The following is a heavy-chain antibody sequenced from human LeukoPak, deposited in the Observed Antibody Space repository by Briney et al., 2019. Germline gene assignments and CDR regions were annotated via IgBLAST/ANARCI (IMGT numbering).Heavy chain of an antibody. V-gene: IGHV3-23*01. CDR3: AKARGSSRAEYFQH. CDR1: GFTFSSYA. CDR2: ISGSGGST. J-gene: IGHJ1*01. D-gene: IGHD1-26*01. Sequence: GGSLRLSCAASGFTFSSYAMSWVRQAPGKGLELVSAISGSGGSTYYADSVKGRFTISRDNSKNTLYLQMNSLRAEDTAVYYCAKARGSSRAEYFQHWGQGTLVTVSS.